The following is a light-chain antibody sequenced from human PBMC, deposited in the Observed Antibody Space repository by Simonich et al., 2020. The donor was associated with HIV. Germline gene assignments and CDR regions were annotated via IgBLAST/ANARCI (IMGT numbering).Light chain of an antibody. Sequence: EILLTQSPGTLSLSPGERPPLSCRASQSFSRSYLAWSQQKPGLAPRLLIYDASNRATGIPDRFSGSGSGTDFTLTISRLEPQDFAVYYCQQYGSSPYTFGQGTKLEIK. CDR3: QQYGSSPYT. J-gene: IGKJ2*01. CDR2: DAS. CDR1: QSFSRSY. V-gene: IGKV3D-20*01.